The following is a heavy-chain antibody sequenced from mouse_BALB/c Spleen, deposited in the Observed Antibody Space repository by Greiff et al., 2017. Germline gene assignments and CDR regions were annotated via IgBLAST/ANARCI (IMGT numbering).Heavy chain of an antibody. CDR3: ARAATVEPDY. D-gene: IGHD1-1*01. CDR2: IDPSDSET. CDR1: GYTFTSYW. Sequence: QVQLQQPGAELVKPGASVKLSCKASGYTFTSYWMNWVKQRPGRGLEWIGRIDPSDSETHYNQKFKDKATLTVDKSSSTAYIQLSSLTSEDSAVYYCARAATVEPDYWGQGTSVTVSA. J-gene: IGHJ4*01. V-gene: IGHV1-69*02.